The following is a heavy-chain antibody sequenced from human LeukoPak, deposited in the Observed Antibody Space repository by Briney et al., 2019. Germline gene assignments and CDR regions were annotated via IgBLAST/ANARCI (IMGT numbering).Heavy chain of an antibody. D-gene: IGHD3-3*02. V-gene: IGHV3-15*01. CDR2: IKSKTDGGTT. Sequence: GGSLRLSCAASGFTFSNAWMSWVRQAPGKGLEWVGRIKSKTDGGTTDYAAPVKGRFTISRDDSKNTLYLQMNSLRAEDTAVYYCAREGGAVLGERAFDIWGQGTMVTVSS. CDR3: AREGGAVLGERAFDI. J-gene: IGHJ3*02. CDR1: GFTFSNAW.